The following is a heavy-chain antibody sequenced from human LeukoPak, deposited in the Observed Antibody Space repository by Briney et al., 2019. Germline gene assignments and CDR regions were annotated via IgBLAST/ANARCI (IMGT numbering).Heavy chain of an antibody. V-gene: IGHV3-23*01. D-gene: IGHD5-18*01. CDR1: GFTFSSYA. Sequence: GGSLRPSCAASGFTFSSYAMSWVRQAPGKGLEWVSAISGSGGSTYYADSVKGRFTISRDNSKNTLYLQMNSLRAEDTAVYYCAKDLHSYGLRWYFDYWGQGTLVTVSS. CDR3: AKDLHSYGLRWYFDY. CDR2: ISGSGGST. J-gene: IGHJ4*02.